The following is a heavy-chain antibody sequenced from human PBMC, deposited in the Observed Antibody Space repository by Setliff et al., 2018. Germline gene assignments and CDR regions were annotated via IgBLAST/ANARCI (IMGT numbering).Heavy chain of an antibody. D-gene: IGHD1-1*01. V-gene: IGHV4-61*09. CDR1: GGSISNTFYY. Sequence: TLSLTCAVSGGSISNTFYYWTWIRQPAGKGLEWIGQIYTSWSTNYNPSLKSRVTISVDTSKNQFSLKLSSVTAADTAVYYCVREGYSEYFQDWGRGTLVTVSS. CDR3: VREGYSEYFQD. J-gene: IGHJ1*01. CDR2: IYTSWST.